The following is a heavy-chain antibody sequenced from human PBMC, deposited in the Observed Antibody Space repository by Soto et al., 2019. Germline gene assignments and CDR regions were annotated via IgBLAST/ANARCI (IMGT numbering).Heavy chain of an antibody. CDR2: ISGSGGST. J-gene: IGHJ4*02. D-gene: IGHD3-22*01. CDR3: ARDLGYYGSSGYFDY. V-gene: IGHV3-23*01. CDR1: GFTFSSYA. Sequence: LRLSCAASGFTFSSYAMSWVRQAPGKGLEWVSAISGSGGSTYYADSVKGRFTISRDNSKNTLYLQMNSLRAEDTAVYYCARDLGYYGSSGYFDYWGQGTLVTVSS.